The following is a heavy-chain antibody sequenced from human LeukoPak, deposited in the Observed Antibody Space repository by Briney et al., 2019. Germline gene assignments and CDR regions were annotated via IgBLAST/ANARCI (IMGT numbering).Heavy chain of an antibody. CDR2: IYAGGNS. CDR3: ARGQIDLLRNYFDS. CDR1: GFTFSSYW. D-gene: IGHD3-22*01. Sequence: GGSLRLSCAASGFTFSSYWMHWVRQAPGKGLEWLSIIYAGGNSVSADSVKGRFIISRDNSRNTVHLQMNSLRDDDTAVYYCARGQIDLLRNYFDSWGPGTLVAVSS. J-gene: IGHJ4*02. V-gene: IGHV3-66*01.